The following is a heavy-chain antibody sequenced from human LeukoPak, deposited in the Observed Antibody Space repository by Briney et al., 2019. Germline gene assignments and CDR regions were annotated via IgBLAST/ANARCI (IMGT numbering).Heavy chain of an antibody. CDR1: GYTFTGYY. D-gene: IGHD6-13*01. V-gene: IGHV1-2*02. CDR3: ARRSRDYYYYYYMDV. J-gene: IGHJ6*03. CDR2: INPNSGGT. Sequence: ASVKVSCKASGYTFTGYYMHWVRQAPGQGLEWIGWINPNSGGTNYAQKFQGRVTMTRDTSISTAYMELSRLRSDDTAVYYCARRSRDYYYYYYMDVWGKGTKVTISS.